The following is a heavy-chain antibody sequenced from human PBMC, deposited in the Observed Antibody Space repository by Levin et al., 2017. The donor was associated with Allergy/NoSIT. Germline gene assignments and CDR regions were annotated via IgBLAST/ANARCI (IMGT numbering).Heavy chain of an antibody. CDR1: GYTFTSYG. CDR3: ARDRAATVFDY. J-gene: IGHJ4*02. V-gene: IGHV1-18*01. Sequence: GESLKISCKASGYTFTSYGISWVRQAPGQGLEWMGWISAYNGNTNYAQKLQGRVTMTTDTSTSTAYMELRSLRSDDTAVYYCARDRAATVFDYWGQGTLVTVSS. D-gene: IGHD4-11*01. CDR2: ISAYNGNT.